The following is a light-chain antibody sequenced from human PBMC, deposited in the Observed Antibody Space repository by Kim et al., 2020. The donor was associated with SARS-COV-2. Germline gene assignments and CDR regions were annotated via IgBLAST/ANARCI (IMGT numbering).Light chain of an antibody. CDR2: DVS. CDR1: SSDVGGYKY. V-gene: IGLV2-14*03. Sequence: QSALTQPASVSGSPGQSITISCTGSSSDVGGYKYVSWYQQHPGKAPKLMIYDVSERPSGVSNRFSGSKSGNTASLTISGLQSEDEADYYCSSYTTSSTLVFGGGTKLTVL. J-gene: IGLJ3*02. CDR3: SSYTTSSTLV.